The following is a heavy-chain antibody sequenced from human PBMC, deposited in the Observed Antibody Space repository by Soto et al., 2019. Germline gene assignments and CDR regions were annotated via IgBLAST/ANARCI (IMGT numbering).Heavy chain of an antibody. J-gene: IGHJ5*02. CDR3: ARDRGRTIFGVVTNWFDP. D-gene: IGHD3-3*01. CDR2: IYYSGST. V-gene: IGHV4-31*03. CDR1: GGSISSGGYY. Sequence: SETLSLTCTVSGGSISSGGYYWSWIRQHPGKGLEWIGYIYYSGSTYYNPPLKSRVTISVDTSKNQFSLKLSSVTAADTAVYYCARDRGRTIFGVVTNWFDPWGQGTLVTVPQ.